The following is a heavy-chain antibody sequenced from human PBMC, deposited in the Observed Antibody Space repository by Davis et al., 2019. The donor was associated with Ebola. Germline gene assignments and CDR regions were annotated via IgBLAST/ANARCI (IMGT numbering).Heavy chain of an antibody. V-gene: IGHV3-53*05. CDR3: ATTQWLREFDY. Sequence: PGGSLRLSCTASGFTVSSNHMSWVRQAPGKGLEWVSVIYDQSTAYADAVRGRFIISRDKSNNTLYLEMSSLRVDDTAVYYCATTQWLREFDYWGQGTLVTVSS. J-gene: IGHJ4*02. CDR2: IYDQST. CDR1: GFTVSSNH. D-gene: IGHD6-19*01.